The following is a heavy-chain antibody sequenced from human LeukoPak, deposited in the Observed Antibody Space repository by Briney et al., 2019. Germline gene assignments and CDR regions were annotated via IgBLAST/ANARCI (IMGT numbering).Heavy chain of an antibody. CDR1: GFTFSSYG. CDR2: ISFDGSSK. Sequence: GGSLRLSCAASGFTFSSYGMHWVRQAPGKGLEWVAVISFDGSSKYYADSVKGRFTISRDNSKNTFYLEMNSLRAEDTAVYYCAKDSVEQQLVRDLDYWGQGTLVTVSS. D-gene: IGHD6-13*01. V-gene: IGHV3-30*18. CDR3: AKDSVEQQLVRDLDY. J-gene: IGHJ4*02.